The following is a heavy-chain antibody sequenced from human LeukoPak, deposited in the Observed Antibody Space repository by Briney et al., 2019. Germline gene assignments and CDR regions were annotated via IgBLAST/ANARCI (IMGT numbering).Heavy chain of an antibody. D-gene: IGHD2-15*01. CDR3: AKGGPYCSGGSCYSGSVY. V-gene: IGHV3-23*01. Sequence: GGSLRLSCAASGFTFSSYAMSWVRQAPGKGLEWVSAISGSGGSTYYADSVKGRFTISRDNSKNTLYLQMNSLRAEDTAVYYCAKGGPYCSGGSCYSGSVYWGQGTLVTVSP. CDR2: ISGSGGST. J-gene: IGHJ4*02. CDR1: GFTFSSYA.